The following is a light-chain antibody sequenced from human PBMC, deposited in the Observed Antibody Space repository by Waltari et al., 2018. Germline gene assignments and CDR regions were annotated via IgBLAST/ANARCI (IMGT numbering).Light chain of an antibody. V-gene: IGLV3-21*02. CDR3: QVWDTSNDHVV. Sequence: SYVLTQSPSVSVAPGQTTRITCGGINIGSKAVHWYQQKPGQAPVLVVYDDRDRPSGIPERFSGSNSGNTATLTISRVAAGDEADYYCQVWDTSNDHVVFGGGTKLTVL. CDR1: NIGSKA. CDR2: DDR. J-gene: IGLJ2*01.